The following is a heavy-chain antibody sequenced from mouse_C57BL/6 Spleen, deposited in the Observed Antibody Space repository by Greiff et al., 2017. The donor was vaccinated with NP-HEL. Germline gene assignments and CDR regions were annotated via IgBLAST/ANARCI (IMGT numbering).Heavy chain of an antibody. J-gene: IGHJ2*01. CDR1: GYTFTDYY. CDR3: ARRGLYYDYDESFDY. CDR2: INPNNGGT. Sequence: EVQLQQSGPELVKPGASVKISCKASGYTFTDYYMNWVKQSHGKSLEWIGDINPNNGGTSYNQKFKGKATLTVDKSSSTAYMELRSLTSEDSAVYYCARRGLYYDYDESFDYWGQGTTLTVSS. V-gene: IGHV1-26*01. D-gene: IGHD2-4*01.